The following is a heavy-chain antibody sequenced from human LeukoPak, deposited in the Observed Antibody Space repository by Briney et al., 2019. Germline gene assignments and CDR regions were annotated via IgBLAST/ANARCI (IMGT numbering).Heavy chain of an antibody. CDR1: GFTVSSNY. J-gene: IGHJ4*02. Sequence: GGSLRLSCAASGFTVSSNYMSWVRQAPGKGLEWVSVIYSGGSTYYADSVKGRFSISRDNSKNTVYLQMNSPRVEDTAVYYCAKGPVSAIVGATTLDYWGQGTLVTVSS. CDR3: AKGPVSAIVGATTLDY. CDR2: IYSGGST. D-gene: IGHD1-26*01. V-gene: IGHV3-53*01.